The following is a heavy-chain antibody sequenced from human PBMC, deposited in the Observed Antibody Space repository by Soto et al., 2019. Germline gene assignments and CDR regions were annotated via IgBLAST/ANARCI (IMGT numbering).Heavy chain of an antibody. V-gene: IGHV3-49*03. D-gene: IGHD5-18*01. CDR3: TRLILPYSYAFDI. Sequence: HPGGSLRLSCTSSGFTFGDYAMSLLRKAPGKGLEWVGFIRSKAYGGTTEYAASVKGRFTISRDDSKSIAYLQMNSLKTEDTAVYYCTRLILPYSYAFDIWGQGTMVTVSS. J-gene: IGHJ3*02. CDR2: IRSKAYGGTT. CDR1: GFTFGDYA.